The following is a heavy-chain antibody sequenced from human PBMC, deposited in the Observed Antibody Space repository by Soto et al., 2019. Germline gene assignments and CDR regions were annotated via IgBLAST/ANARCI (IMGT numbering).Heavy chain of an antibody. CDR1: GFSLNDYG. J-gene: IGHJ4*02. CDR2: ISYDGRNK. V-gene: IGHV3-30*18. Sequence: GGSLRLSCAASGFSLNDYGMHWVRQPPGKGLEWVADISYDGRNKYYTDSVRGRFTISRDISKDTLYLQMNSLRPEDTAVYYCAKTGSGSIITIFGVVFISFFDYGGQGTLVTVSS. CDR3: AKTGSGSIITIFGVVFISFFDY. D-gene: IGHD3-3*01.